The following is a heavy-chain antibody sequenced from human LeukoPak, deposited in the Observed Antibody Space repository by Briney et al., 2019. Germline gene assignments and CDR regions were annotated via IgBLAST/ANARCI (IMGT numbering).Heavy chain of an antibody. Sequence: GGSLRLSCAASGFTFRRHGMHWVRQAPGKGLEWVAIIWHDGSNNYYADSVKGRFTISRDNSKNTLYLQMNSLRAEDTAVYYCVRDGEDGYNSFAFDIWGQGTMVTVSS. V-gene: IGHV3-33*01. CDR1: GFTFRRHG. J-gene: IGHJ3*02. CDR2: IWHDGSNN. D-gene: IGHD5-24*01. CDR3: VRDGEDGYNSFAFDI.